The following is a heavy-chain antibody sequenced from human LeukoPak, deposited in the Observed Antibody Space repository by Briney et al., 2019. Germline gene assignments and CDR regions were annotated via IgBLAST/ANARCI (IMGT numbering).Heavy chain of an antibody. J-gene: IGHJ3*02. D-gene: IGHD2-15*01. CDR2: IYQSGVA. Sequence: SETLSLTCNVSGGSVSSRNYYWAWIRQPPGRGLEWMGSIYQSGVAHYNPSRRSRVTISVDKSTNQLSLKLSSVTAADTALYYCARQGGYCTTGSCYSRANAFDMWGQGILVTVSS. CDR1: GGSVSSRNYY. V-gene: IGHV4-39*01. CDR3: ARQGGYCTTGSCYSRANAFDM.